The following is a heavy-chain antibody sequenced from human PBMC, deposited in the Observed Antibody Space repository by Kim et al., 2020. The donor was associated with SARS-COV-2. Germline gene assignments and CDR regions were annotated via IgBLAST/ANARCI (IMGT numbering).Heavy chain of an antibody. J-gene: IGHJ1*01. CDR3: AGAVSDLWACQY. Sequence: CEDTVAGRFPISRTNAGNTVFLQMNSLSAEDTAVYYCAGAVSDLWACQYWGQGTLVTVSS. D-gene: IGHD2-21*01. V-gene: IGHV3-74*01.